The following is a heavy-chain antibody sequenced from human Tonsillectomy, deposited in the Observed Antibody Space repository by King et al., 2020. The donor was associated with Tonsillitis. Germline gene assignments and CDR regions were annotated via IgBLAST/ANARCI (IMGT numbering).Heavy chain of an antibody. CDR1: GGSFSGYY. CDR3: ARGEVGATSSYYYYYMDV. V-gene: IGHV4-34*01. D-gene: IGHD1-26*01. CDR2: INHSGST. Sequence: VQLQQWGAGLLKPSETLSRTCAVYGGSFSGYYWSWIRQPPGKGLEWIGEINHSGSTNYNPSLKSRVTISVDTSKNQFSLKLSSVTAADTAVYYCARGEVGATSSYYYYYMDVWDKGTTVTVSS. J-gene: IGHJ6*03.